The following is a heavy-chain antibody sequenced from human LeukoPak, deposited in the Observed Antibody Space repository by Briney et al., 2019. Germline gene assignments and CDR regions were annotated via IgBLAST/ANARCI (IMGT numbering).Heavy chain of an antibody. V-gene: IGHV3-30-3*01. CDR2: ISCDGSNK. CDR1: GFTFSSYA. Sequence: PGGSLRLSCAASGFTFSSYAMLWVRQAPGKGLEWVAVISCDGSNKYYADSVKGRFTISRDNSKNTLYLQMNSLRAEDTAVYYCARDSGSSGWYLISYYFDYWGQGTLVTVSS. J-gene: IGHJ4*02. D-gene: IGHD6-19*01. CDR3: ARDSGSSGWYLISYYFDY.